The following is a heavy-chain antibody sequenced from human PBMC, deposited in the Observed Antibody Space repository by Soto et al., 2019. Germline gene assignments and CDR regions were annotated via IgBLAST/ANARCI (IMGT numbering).Heavy chain of an antibody. CDR3: ARVPYNYDSSGYYYDF. D-gene: IGHD3-22*01. J-gene: IGHJ4*02. CDR2: IIPIFGTA. Sequence: QVQLVQSGAEVKKPGSSVKVSCKASGGTFSSYAISWVRQAPGQGLEWMGGIIPIFGTANYAQKFQGRGTITADESTSTAYMELSSLRSEATAVYYCARVPYNYDSSGYYYDFWGQGTLVTVSS. CDR1: GGTFSSYA. V-gene: IGHV1-69*01.